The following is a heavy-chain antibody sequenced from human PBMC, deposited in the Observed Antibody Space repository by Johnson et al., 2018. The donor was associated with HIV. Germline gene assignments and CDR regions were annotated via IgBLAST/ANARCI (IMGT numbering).Heavy chain of an antibody. CDR3: ARGSYNFWSGEREAFDI. CDR1: GFTFSSYA. J-gene: IGHJ3*02. D-gene: IGHD3-3*01. Sequence: QVLLVESGGGVVQPGRSLRLSCAASGFTFSSYAMHWVRQAPGKGLEWVAVISYDGSNKYYADSVKGRFTISRDNSKNTLYLQMNSLRAEDTAVYYCARGSYNFWSGEREAFDIWGQGTMVTVSS. CDR2: ISYDGSNK. V-gene: IGHV3-30-3*01.